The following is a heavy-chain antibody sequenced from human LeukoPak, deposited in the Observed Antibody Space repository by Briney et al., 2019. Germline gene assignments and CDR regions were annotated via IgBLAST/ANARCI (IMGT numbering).Heavy chain of an antibody. CDR3: ARDPARGRYTYFDY. D-gene: IGHD1-26*01. J-gene: IGHJ4*02. Sequence: DSVKGRFTISRDNAKNSLYLQLNSLRADDTAVYYCARDPARGRYTYFDYWGQGTLVTVSS. V-gene: IGHV3-7*01.